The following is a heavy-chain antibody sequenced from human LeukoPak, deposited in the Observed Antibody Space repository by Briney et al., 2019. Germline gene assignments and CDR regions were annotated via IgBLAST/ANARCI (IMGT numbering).Heavy chain of an antibody. CDR2: ILYDESNK. Sequence: PGRSLRLSCAASGFTFSNYGMHWVRQAPGKGLEWVAVILYDESNKYYAESVKGRFTISRDNSKNTLYLQMNSLRAEDTAVYYCVKEYDFWSGYYGYYFDYWGQGSLVTVSS. CDR1: GFTFSNYG. V-gene: IGHV3-30*18. J-gene: IGHJ4*02. CDR3: VKEYDFWSGYYGYYFDY. D-gene: IGHD3-3*01.